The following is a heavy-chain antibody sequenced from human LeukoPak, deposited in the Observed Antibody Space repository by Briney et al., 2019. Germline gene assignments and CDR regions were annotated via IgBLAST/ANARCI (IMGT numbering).Heavy chain of an antibody. CDR2: IHHSGTT. CDR3: ASVMSQWSHFDY. D-gene: IGHD2-15*01. Sequence: PSQTLSLTCVVSGDSVSSDDYSWSWIRQPPGKGLEWIGFIHHSGTTYYNPSFKSRITMSVNRSKNQFSLKLTSVTAADTALYYCASVMSQWSHFDYWGQGAPVTVSS. CDR1: GDSVSSDDYS. V-gene: IGHV4-30-2*01. J-gene: IGHJ4*02.